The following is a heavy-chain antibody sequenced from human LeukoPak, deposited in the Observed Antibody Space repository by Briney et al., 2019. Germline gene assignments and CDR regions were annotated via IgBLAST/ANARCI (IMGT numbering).Heavy chain of an antibody. CDR2: INPSGSST. J-gene: IGHJ4*02. CDR1: GDTFTSFY. D-gene: IGHD3-9*01. Sequence: GASVKVSCKASGDTFTSFYIHWVRQAPGQGLEWMGIINPSGSSTSYAQKFQGRVTMTRDMSTNTVYMDLSSLRAEDTAVYYCARGGYYNILTDFRGRFLGFDYWGQGTLVTVSS. V-gene: IGHV1-46*01. CDR3: ARGGYYNILTDFRGRFLGFDY.